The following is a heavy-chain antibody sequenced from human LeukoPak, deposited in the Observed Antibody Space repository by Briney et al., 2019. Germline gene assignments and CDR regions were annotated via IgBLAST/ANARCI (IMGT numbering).Heavy chain of an antibody. J-gene: IGHJ6*02. CDR3: AKDGGRAATAINYYYGMDV. CDR2: ISGSGGST. Sequence: PGWSLRLSCAASGFNFRSYAMSWARQAPGKGLEWVSAISGSGGSTYYVDSVKGRFTISRDNSKNTLYLQMNSLRVEDTARYYCAKDGGRAATAINYYYGMDVWGQGTTVTVSS. D-gene: IGHD2-2*02. V-gene: IGHV3-23*01. CDR1: GFNFRSYA.